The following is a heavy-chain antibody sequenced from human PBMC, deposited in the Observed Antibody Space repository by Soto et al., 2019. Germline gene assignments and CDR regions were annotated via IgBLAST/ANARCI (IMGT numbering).Heavy chain of an antibody. V-gene: IGHV1-3*04. J-gene: IGHJ5*02. CDR3: AGEDYDFWSGYFSGGLRGFDP. D-gene: IGHD3-3*01. CDR1: GYTFTSYA. Sequence: ASVKVSCKASGYTFTSYAIHWVRQAPGQRLEWMGWINTANGNTKYSQNFQGRVTITRDTSASTAYMELSSLRSEDTAVYYCAGEDYDFWSGYFSGGLRGFDPWGQGTLVTSPQ. CDR2: INTANGNT.